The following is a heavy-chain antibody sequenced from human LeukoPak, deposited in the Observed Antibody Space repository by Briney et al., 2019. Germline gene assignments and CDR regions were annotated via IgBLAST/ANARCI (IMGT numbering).Heavy chain of an antibody. V-gene: IGHV1-3*01. CDR1: GYTFTSYA. CDR2: INAGNGNT. CDR3: ARDLVRIVVVPAATWFDP. J-gene: IGHJ5*02. D-gene: IGHD2-2*01. Sequence: ASVKVSCKASGYTFTSYAMHWVRQAPGQSLEWMGWINAGNGNTKYSQKFQGRVTITRDTSASTAYMELSSLRSEDTAVYYCARDLVRIVVVPAATWFDPWGQGTLVTVSS.